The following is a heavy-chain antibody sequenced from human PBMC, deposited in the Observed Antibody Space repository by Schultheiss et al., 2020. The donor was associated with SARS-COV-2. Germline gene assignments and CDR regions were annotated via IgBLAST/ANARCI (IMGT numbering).Heavy chain of an antibody. D-gene: IGHD6-19*01. J-gene: IGHJ5*02. CDR3: AKDRAVAGTGWFDP. V-gene: IGHV3-23*01. CDR1: GFTFSSYA. Sequence: GGSLRLSCAASGFTFSSYAMHWVRKAPGKGLEWVSAISGSGGSTYYADSVKGRFTISRDNSKNTLYLQMNSLRAEDTAVYYCAKDRAVAGTGWFDPWGQGTLVTVSS. CDR2: ISGSGGST.